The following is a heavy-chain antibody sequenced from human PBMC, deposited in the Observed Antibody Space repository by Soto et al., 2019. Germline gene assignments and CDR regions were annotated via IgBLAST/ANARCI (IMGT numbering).Heavy chain of an antibody. CDR2: IYYSGST. CDR3: ARGVDSWSGYLF. CDR1: GGSISSGGYY. D-gene: IGHD3-3*01. Sequence: PSETLSLTCTVSGGSISSGGYYWSWIRQHPGKGLEWIGYIYYSGSTYYNPSLKSRVTISVDTSKNQFSLKMTSMTAADRGVYYCARGVDSWSGYLFWGQGTPVTVSS. J-gene: IGHJ4*02. V-gene: IGHV4-31*03.